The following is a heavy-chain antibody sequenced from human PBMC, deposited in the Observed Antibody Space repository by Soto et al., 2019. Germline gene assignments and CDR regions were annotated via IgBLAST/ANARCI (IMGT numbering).Heavy chain of an antibody. CDR2: INPNSGGT. J-gene: IGHJ3*02. D-gene: IGHD6-13*01. Sequence: ASVKVSCKASGYTFTGYYMHWVRQAPGQGLEWMGWINPNSGGTNYAQKFQGRVTMTRDTSISTAYMELSRLRSDDTAVYYCARVRGPGYRSGAFDIWGQGTMVTVSS. CDR1: GYTFTGYY. CDR3: ARVRGPGYRSGAFDI. V-gene: IGHV1-2*02.